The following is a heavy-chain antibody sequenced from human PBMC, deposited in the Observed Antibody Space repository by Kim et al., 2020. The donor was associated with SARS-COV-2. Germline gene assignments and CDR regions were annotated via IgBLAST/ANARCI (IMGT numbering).Heavy chain of an antibody. CDR2: IYYSGST. CDR1: GGSISSSSYY. D-gene: IGHD5-18*01. CDR3: ARQAQPTWIQLWSNNWFDP. V-gene: IGHV4-39*01. Sequence: SETLSLTCTVSGGSISSSSYYWGWIRQPPGKGLEWIGSIYYSGSTYYNPSLKSRVTISVDTSKNQFSLKLSSVTAADTAVYYCARQAQPTWIQLWSNNWFDPWGQGTLVTVSS. J-gene: IGHJ5*02.